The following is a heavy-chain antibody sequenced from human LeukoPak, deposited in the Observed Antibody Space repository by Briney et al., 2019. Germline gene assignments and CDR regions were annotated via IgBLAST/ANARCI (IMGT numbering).Heavy chain of an antibody. CDR2: INPNSGGT. J-gene: IGHJ4*02. CDR1: GYTFTGYY. CDR3: ARGYYDFWSGYQEGEFDY. Sequence: VSVKVSCKASGYTFTGYYMHWVRQAPGQGLEWMGRINPNSGGTNYAQKFQGRVTMTRDTSISTAYMELSRLRSDDTAVYYCARGYYDFWSGYQEGEFDYWGQGTLVTVSS. V-gene: IGHV1-2*06. D-gene: IGHD3-3*01.